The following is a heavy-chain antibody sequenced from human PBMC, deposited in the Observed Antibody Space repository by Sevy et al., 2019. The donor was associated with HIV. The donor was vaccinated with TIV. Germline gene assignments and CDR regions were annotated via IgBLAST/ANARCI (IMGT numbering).Heavy chain of an antibody. CDR2: IRYDGSTR. CDR3: VKGLGMVQGALLSDDT. Sequence: LSLTCAASGFSFSAYGMHWVRQAPGKGLEWGTFIRYDGSTRYYADSVKGRFTISRDNLRSTLYLEMNSLRAEDTAVYYGVKGLGMVQGALLSDDTWGQGTMVTVSS. CDR1: GFSFSAYG. J-gene: IGHJ3*02. V-gene: IGHV3-30*02. D-gene: IGHD3-10*01.